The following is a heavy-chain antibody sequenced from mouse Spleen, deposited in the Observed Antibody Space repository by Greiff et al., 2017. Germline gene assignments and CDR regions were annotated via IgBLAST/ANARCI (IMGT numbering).Heavy chain of an antibody. CDR1: GYTFTDYN. Sequence: EVQLQQSGPELVKPGASVKIPCKASGYTFTDYNMDWVKQSHGKSLEWIGDINPNNGGTIYNQKFKGKATLTVDKSSSTAYMELRSLTSEDTAVYYCARYPYYGNSYAMDYWGQGTSVTVSS. D-gene: IGHD2-10*01. J-gene: IGHJ4*01. CDR2: INPNNGGT. CDR3: ARYPYYGNSYAMDY. V-gene: IGHV1-18*01.